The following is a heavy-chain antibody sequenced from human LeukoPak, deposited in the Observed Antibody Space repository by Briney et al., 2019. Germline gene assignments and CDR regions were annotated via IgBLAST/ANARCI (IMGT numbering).Heavy chain of an antibody. CDR2: INPNSGGT. Sequence: ASVKVSCKASGYTFTGYYMHWVRQAPGQGLEWMGWINPNSGGTNYAQKFQGRVTMTSDTSISTAYLQWSSLKASDTAMYYCARSAGSSSSWEFDYWGQGTLVTVSS. V-gene: IGHV1-2*02. CDR3: ARSAGSSSSWEFDY. D-gene: IGHD6-13*01. CDR1: GYTFTGYY. J-gene: IGHJ4*02.